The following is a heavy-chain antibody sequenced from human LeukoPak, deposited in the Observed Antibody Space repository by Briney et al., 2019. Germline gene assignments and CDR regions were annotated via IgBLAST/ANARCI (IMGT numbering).Heavy chain of an antibody. D-gene: IGHD4-23*01. CDR3: ARVSIYYGGNSGSDYYAFDI. V-gene: IGHV1-18*01. CDR1: GYTFTSYG. J-gene: IGHJ3*02. Sequence: ASVKVSCKASGYTFTSYGISWVRQAPGQGLEWMGWISAYNGNTNYAQKLQGRVTMTTDTSTSTAYMELSSLRSEDTAVYYCARVSIYYGGNSGSDYYAFDIWGQGTMVTISS. CDR2: ISAYNGNT.